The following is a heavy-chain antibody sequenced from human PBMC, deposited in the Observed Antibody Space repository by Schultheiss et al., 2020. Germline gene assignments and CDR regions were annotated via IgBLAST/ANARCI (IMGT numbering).Heavy chain of an antibody. D-gene: IGHD4-17*01. J-gene: IGHJ2*01. Sequence: ASVKVSCKASGYTFTSYYMHWVRQAPGQGLEWMGIINPSGGSTSYAQKFQGRVTMTRDTSTSTVYMELSSLRSEDTAVYYCAREPHERPWDDYGDFRYFDLWGRGTLVTVSS. CDR3: AREPHERPWDDYGDFRYFDL. CDR2: INPSGGST. V-gene: IGHV1-46*01. CDR1: GYTFTSYY.